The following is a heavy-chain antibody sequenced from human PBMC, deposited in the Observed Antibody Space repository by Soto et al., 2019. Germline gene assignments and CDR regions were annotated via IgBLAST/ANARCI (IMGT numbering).Heavy chain of an antibody. CDR2: IRSKANGGTT. V-gene: IGHV3-49*04. J-gene: IGHJ6*02. CDR3: TRDFPWAYYYYGMDV. CDR1: GLSFGDYT. D-gene: IGHD1-26*01. Sequence: PVGPLKLSCTASGLSFGDYTMRWVRQAQGKGLEWVGFIRSKANGGTTEYAASVKGRFTISRDDSKSIAYLQMNSLKTEDTAVYYCTRDFPWAYYYYGMDVWGQGTTVTVSS.